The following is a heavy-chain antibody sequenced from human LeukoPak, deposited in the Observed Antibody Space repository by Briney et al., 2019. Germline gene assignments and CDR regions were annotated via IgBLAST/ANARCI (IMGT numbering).Heavy chain of an antibody. Sequence: PGGSLRLSCAASGFTFDDYAMHWVRQAPGKGLEWVSGIIWNSGSIGYADSVKGRFTISRDNAKNSLYLQMNSLRAEDTALYYCARADSGSYYYFDYWGQGTLVTVSS. V-gene: IGHV3-9*01. CDR3: ARADSGSYYYFDY. CDR1: GFTFDDYA. J-gene: IGHJ4*02. CDR2: IIWNSGSI. D-gene: IGHD1-26*01.